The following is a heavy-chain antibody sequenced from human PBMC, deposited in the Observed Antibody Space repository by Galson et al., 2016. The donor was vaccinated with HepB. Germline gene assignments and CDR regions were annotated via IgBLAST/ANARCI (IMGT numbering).Heavy chain of an antibody. V-gene: IGHV3-7*01. CDR3: ANLVDTSTFPIDL. CDR1: GFTFTNYW. D-gene: IGHD5-18*01. Sequence: SLRLSCAASGFTFTNYWITWVRQAPGKGLEWVAHINEDGSQKRYVDSVTGRFTISRDNAQNSVHLQMNSLRAEDTALYYCANLVDTSTFPIDLWGQGTLVTVSS. J-gene: IGHJ5*02. CDR2: INEDGSQK.